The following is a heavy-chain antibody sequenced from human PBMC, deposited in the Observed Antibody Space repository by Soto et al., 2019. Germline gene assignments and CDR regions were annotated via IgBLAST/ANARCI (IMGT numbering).Heavy chain of an antibody. D-gene: IGHD3-3*01. Sequence: GGPLRLSCAASGFTFSSYAMRWIRQAPGKGLEWVSAISGSGGSTYYADSVKGRFTISRDNSKNTLYLQMNSLRAEDTAVYYCANLRGDFWSGYYPLMDVWGQGTTVTVSS. CDR1: GFTFSSYA. V-gene: IGHV3-23*01. CDR2: ISGSGGST. CDR3: ANLRGDFWSGYYPLMDV. J-gene: IGHJ6*02.